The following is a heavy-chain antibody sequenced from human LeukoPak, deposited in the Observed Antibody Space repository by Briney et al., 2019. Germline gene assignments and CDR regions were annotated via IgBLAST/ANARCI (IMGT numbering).Heavy chain of an antibody. CDR2: IYPDDSDT. V-gene: IGHV5-51*01. Sequence: GESLKISCKGSGYSFTNYWIGWVRQMPGKGLEWMGIIYPDDSDTRYSPSFQGRVTISADKSISTAYLQWSSLKASDTAMYYCARHLGRITAAAPRWFDPWGQGTLVTVSS. CDR3: ARHLGRITAAAPRWFDP. J-gene: IGHJ5*02. CDR1: GYSFTNYW. D-gene: IGHD6-13*01.